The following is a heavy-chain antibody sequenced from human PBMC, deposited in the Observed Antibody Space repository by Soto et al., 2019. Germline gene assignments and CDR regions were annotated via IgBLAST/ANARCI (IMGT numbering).Heavy chain of an antibody. Sequence: PGGSLRLSCAASGFTFSSYAMSWVRQAPGKGLEWVSAISGSGGSTYYADSVKGRFTISRDNSKNTLYLQMNSLRAEDTAVYYCATYSNYVPSTSYYGMDVWGQGTTVTVSS. D-gene: IGHD4-4*01. V-gene: IGHV3-23*01. CDR3: ATYSNYVPSTSYYGMDV. J-gene: IGHJ6*02. CDR1: GFTFSSYA. CDR2: ISGSGGST.